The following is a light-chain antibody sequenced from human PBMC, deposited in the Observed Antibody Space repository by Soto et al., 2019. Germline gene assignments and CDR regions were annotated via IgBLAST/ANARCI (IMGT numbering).Light chain of an antibody. J-gene: IGLJ2*01. Sequence: QSALTQPASVSGSPGQSITISCSGTSSDGDYVSWYQQHPGKAPKLIICEVTNRPSGVSNRFSDSKSDYTASLTISGLQAEDEADYYCSSYTAASTLDVVFGGGTKVTVL. CDR2: EVT. V-gene: IGLV2-14*01. CDR1: SSDGDY. CDR3: SSYTAASTLDVV.